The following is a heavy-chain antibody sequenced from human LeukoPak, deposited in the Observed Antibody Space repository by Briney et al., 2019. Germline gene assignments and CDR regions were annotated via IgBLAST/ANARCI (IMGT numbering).Heavy chain of an antibody. CDR1: GYSISSGYY. CDR2: IYTSGST. D-gene: IGHD2-15*01. J-gene: IGHJ4*02. V-gene: IGHV4-61*02. Sequence: SETLSLTCAVSGYSISSGYYWSWIRQPAGKGLEWIGRIYTSGSTNYNPSLKSRVTISVDTSKNQFSLKLSSVTAADTAVYYCARASGGVVVAATLDYWGQGTLVTVSS. CDR3: ARASGGVVVAATLDY.